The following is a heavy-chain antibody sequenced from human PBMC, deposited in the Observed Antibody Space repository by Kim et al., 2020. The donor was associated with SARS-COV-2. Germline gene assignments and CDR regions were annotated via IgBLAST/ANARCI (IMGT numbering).Heavy chain of an antibody. J-gene: IGHJ6*02. CDR2: IYTSGST. CDR3: ARDWLVRFVVTAPYYYYGMDV. D-gene: IGHD2-21*02. Sequence: SETLSLTCTVSGGSISSYYWSWIRQPAGKGLEWIGRIYTSGSTNYNPSLKSRVTMSVDTSKNQFSLKLSSVTAADTAVYYCARDWLVRFVVTAPYYYYGMDVWGQGTTVTVSS. CDR1: GGSISSYY. V-gene: IGHV4-4*07.